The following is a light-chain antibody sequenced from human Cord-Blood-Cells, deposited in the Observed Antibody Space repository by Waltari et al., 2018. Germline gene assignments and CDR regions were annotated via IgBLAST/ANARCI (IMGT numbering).Light chain of an antibody. J-gene: IGLJ1*01. CDR3: SSYTSSSTYV. Sequence: QSALTQPASVSGSPGQSITISCTGTSSDVGGYNYVSWYQQHPSKAPKLMIYEVRRRPSGVSNRFSGSKSGHTASLTISGLQAEDEDDYYCSSYTSSSTYVFGTGTKVTVL. CDR1: SSDVGGYNY. V-gene: IGLV2-14*01. CDR2: EVR.